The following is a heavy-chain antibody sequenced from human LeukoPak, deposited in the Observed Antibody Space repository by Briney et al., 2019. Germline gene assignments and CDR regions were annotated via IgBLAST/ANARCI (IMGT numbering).Heavy chain of an antibody. CDR1: GFTFSGYA. Sequence: GGSLRLSCAASGFTFSGYAMTWVRQAPGKGLEWVSGVGGSDGSTFYAESVKGRFTISRDNSKNTLYLQMNSLRVEDTAVYYCAKVGGGRIAAAGSHYWGQGTLVTVSS. CDR3: AKVGGGRIAAAGSHY. V-gene: IGHV3-23*01. D-gene: IGHD6-13*01. J-gene: IGHJ4*02. CDR2: VGGSDGST.